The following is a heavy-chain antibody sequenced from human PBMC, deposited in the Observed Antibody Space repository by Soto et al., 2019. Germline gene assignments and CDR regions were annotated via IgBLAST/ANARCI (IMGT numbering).Heavy chain of an antibody. CDR2: IGHGGGT. V-gene: IGHV4-34*01. J-gene: IGHJ4*02. CDR3: ARHGGYYFDS. D-gene: IGHD3-16*01. Sequence: QVQLQQWGAGLLKPSETLSVTCAVYGGSFSGYYWSWIRQPLGKGLEWIGEIGHGGGTVYNPSLESRVTISEDSSNNQFSLKLNSVTAADTGVYYCARHGGYYFDSWGQGAPVTVSS. CDR1: GGSFSGYY.